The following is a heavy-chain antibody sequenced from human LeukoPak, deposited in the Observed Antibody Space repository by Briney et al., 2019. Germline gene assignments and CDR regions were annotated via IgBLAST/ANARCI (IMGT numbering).Heavy chain of an antibody. Sequence: GGSLRLSCAASGFIFSNYVMHWVRQAPGKGLEWVALIPFDGNNQYYAHSVKGRFTISRDYSKNTLYLQMNSLRAEDTAVYYCARDPSSRVTGDFWGQGTLVTVSS. CDR2: IPFDGNNQ. V-gene: IGHV3-30*01. CDR1: GFIFSNYV. CDR3: ARDPSSRVTGDF. D-gene: IGHD3-10*01. J-gene: IGHJ4*02.